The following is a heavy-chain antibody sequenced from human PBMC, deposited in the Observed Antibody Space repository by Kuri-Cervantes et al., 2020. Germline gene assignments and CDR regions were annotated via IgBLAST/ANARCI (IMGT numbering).Heavy chain of an antibody. V-gene: IGHV1-18*01. Sequence: GGSLRLSCKASGYTFTSYGISWVRQAPGQGLEWMGWISAYNGNTNYAQKLQGRVTMTTDTFTSTAYMELRSLRSDDTAVYYCAREAFHSSSWHKSDDAFDIWGQGTMVTVSS. D-gene: IGHD6-13*01. CDR3: AREAFHSSSWHKSDDAFDI. CDR2: ISAYNGNT. CDR1: GYTFTSYG. J-gene: IGHJ3*02.